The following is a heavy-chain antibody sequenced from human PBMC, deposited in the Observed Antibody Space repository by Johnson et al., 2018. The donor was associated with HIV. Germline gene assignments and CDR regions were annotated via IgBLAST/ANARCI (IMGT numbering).Heavy chain of an antibody. V-gene: IGHV3-7*03. CDR2: IKLDGSDK. Sequence: MQLVESGGGLVQPGESLRLSCVVSGFTFGTYWMTWVRQAPGNGLEWVATIKLDGSDKYYLDSVKGRFTISRDNGRNSLYLHMNSLRAEDTAVYYCARKGDAFDIWGQGTKVTVSS. CDR3: ARKGDAFDI. CDR1: GFTFGTYW. J-gene: IGHJ3*02.